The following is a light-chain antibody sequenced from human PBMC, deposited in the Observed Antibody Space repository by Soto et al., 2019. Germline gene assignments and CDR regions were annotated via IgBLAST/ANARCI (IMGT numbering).Light chain of an antibody. Sequence: EIVLTQSPGTLSLSPGERATLSCRASQSVSSSYLAWHQQKPGQAPRLLIYDASNRATGIPARFSGSGSGTDFTLTISSLEPEDFAVYYCQQRRNWLTFGGGTKVDI. CDR2: DAS. J-gene: IGKJ4*01. CDR3: QQRRNWLT. V-gene: IGKV3D-20*02. CDR1: QSVSSSY.